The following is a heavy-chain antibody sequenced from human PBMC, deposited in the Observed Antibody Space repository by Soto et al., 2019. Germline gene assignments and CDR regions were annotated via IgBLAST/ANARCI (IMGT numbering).Heavy chain of an antibody. CDR1: GFTFTSAT. CDR3: AAADDDFWSGYYGP. J-gene: IGHJ5*02. D-gene: IGHD3-3*01. CDR2: IVVGSGNT. V-gene: IGHV1-58*01. Sequence: SVKVSCKTSGFTFTSATVQWVRQARGQRLEWIGRIVVGSGNTDYAQNFHERVTITRDMSTSAVYMELSSLTSDDTAVYYCAAADDDFWSGYYGPWGQGTLVTVSS.